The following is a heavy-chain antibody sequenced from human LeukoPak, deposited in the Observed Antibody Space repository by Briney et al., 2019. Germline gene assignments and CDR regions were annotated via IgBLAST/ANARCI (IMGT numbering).Heavy chain of an antibody. D-gene: IGHD1/OR15-1a*01. CDR1: GFIFSDYY. CDR2: ISGSGGST. V-gene: IGHV3-23*01. J-gene: IGHJ5*02. CDR3: ASRSINWYRGNNWFDP. Sequence: GGSLRLSCAASGFIFSDYYMGWMRQAPGKGLEWVSAISGSGGSTYYADSVKGRFTISRDNSKNTLYLQMNSLRAEDTAVYYCASRSINWYRGNNWFDPWGQGTLVTVSS.